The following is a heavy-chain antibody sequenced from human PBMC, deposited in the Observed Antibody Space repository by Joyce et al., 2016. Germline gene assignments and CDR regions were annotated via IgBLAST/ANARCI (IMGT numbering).Heavy chain of an antibody. CDR3: VWHSGSSGFVY. CDR2: IGTQSVGGPV. D-gene: IGHD6-19*01. Sequence: EVQLVESGGGLVKPGESLRLYCGASGFSFRNSWMRWVRQAPGKGLEWLGHIGTQSVGGPVDYATPVKGRFIISRDDSKDTLFLQMNSLKTEDTALYYCVWHSGSSGFVYWGQGTLVTVSS. J-gene: IGHJ4*02. CDR1: GFSFRNSW. V-gene: IGHV3-15*04.